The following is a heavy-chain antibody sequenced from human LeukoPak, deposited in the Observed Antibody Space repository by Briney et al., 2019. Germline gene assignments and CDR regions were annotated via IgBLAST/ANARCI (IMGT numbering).Heavy chain of an antibody. Sequence: GESLKISCKGSGYSFTSYWIGWVRQMPGKGLEWMGIIYPGDSATRYSPSFQGRVTISADKSISTAYLQCTSLKASDTAMYYCARHVGSVGIDYWGQGTLVTVSS. CDR3: ARHVGSVGIDY. V-gene: IGHV5-51*01. CDR2: IYPGDSAT. CDR1: GYSFTSYW. D-gene: IGHD1-26*01. J-gene: IGHJ4*02.